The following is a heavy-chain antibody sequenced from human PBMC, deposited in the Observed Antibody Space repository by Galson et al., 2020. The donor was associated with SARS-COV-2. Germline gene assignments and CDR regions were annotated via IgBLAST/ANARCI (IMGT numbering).Heavy chain of an antibody. CDR2: IYYSGST. J-gene: IGHJ4*02. V-gene: IGHV4-30-4*01. Sequence: SQTLSLTCTVPGGSISSGDYYWSWIRQPPGKGLEWIGYIYYSGSTYYNPSLKSRVTISVDTSKNQFSLKLSSVTAADTAVYYCASAQRGTIFGVVRYFDYWGQGTLVTVSS. CDR3: ASAQRGTIFGVVRYFDY. D-gene: IGHD3-3*01. CDR1: GGSISSGDYY.